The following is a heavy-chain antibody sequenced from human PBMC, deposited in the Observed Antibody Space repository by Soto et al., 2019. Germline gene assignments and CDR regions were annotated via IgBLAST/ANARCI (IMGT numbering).Heavy chain of an antibody. V-gene: IGHV4-59*08. D-gene: IGHD2-15*01. CDR3: ARHIHCSGGSCYNIAFDI. CDR2: IYYSGST. Sequence: PSETLSLTCTVSGGSISSYYWSWIRQPPGKGLEWIGYIYYSGSTNYNPSLKSRVTISVDTSKNQFSLKLSSVTAADTAVYYCARHIHCSGGSCYNIAFDIWGQGTMVTVSS. CDR1: GGSISSYY. J-gene: IGHJ3*02.